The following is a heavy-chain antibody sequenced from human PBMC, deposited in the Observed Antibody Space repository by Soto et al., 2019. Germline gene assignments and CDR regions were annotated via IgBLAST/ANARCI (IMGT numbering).Heavy chain of an antibody. J-gene: IGHJ4*02. Sequence: GGSLRLSWAAYGFTFSSDGMHWVRQAPGKGLEWVAVISYDGSNKYYADSVKGRFTISRDNSKNTLYLQMNSLRAEDTAVYYCGKPAYYYDSSGYYNLDYWGQGSRVTVSS. CDR3: GKPAYYYDSSGYYNLDY. CDR1: GFTFSSDG. V-gene: IGHV3-30*18. D-gene: IGHD3-22*01. CDR2: ISYDGSNK.